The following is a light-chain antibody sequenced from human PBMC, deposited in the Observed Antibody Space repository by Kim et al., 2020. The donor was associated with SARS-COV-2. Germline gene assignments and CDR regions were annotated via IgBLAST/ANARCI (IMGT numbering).Light chain of an antibody. V-gene: IGKV3-15*01. J-gene: IGKJ4*01. CDR2: DIS. CDR3: QQHNDWPLT. CDR1: QSVGSN. Sequence: VSPVERATLSCRASQSVGSNLAWYQQKPGQAPRLLIYDISTRAIGTPARFSGSGSGTDFTLTITSLQSEDFAVYYCQQHNDWPLTFGGGTKVDIK.